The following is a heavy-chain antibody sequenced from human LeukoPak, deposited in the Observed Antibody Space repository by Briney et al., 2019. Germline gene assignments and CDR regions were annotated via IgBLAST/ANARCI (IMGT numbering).Heavy chain of an antibody. D-gene: IGHD1-1*01. CDR3: AKDGTGELRDAFDI. CDR2: IKSKTDGGTT. Sequence: GGALRLSCAASGFTFSNAWMSWVRQAPGKGLEWVGRIKSKTDGGTTDYAAPVKSRFTISRDNSKNTLYLQMNSLRAEDTAAYYCAKDGTGELRDAFDIWGQGTMVTVSS. CDR1: GFTFSNAW. V-gene: IGHV3-15*01. J-gene: IGHJ3*02.